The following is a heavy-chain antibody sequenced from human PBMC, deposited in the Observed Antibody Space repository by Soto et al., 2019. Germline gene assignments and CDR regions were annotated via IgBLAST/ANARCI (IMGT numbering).Heavy chain of an antibody. CDR2: IWYDGSNK. D-gene: IGHD6-19*01. J-gene: IGHJ4*02. V-gene: IGHV3-33*01. CDR3: ARGLGSGWGRGL. Sequence: QVQLVESGGGVVQPGRSLRLSCAASGFTFSSYGMHWVRQAPGKGLEWVAVIWYDGSNKYYADSVKGRFTISRDNSKNTLYLQMNSLRAEDTAVYYCARGLGSGWGRGLWGQGTLVTVSS. CDR1: GFTFSSYG.